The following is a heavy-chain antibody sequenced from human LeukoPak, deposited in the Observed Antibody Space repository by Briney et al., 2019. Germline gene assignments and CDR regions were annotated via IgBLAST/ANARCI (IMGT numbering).Heavy chain of an antibody. CDR1: GFTFSSYA. J-gene: IGHJ4*02. Sequence: PGGSLRLSCAASGFTFSSYAMNWVRQAPGKGLEWVSTLSGSGYSTYYADSVKGRFTISRDNPKNTLYLQMNSLRAEDTAVYYCAKEMITFGGVIANWGQGTLVTVSS. V-gene: IGHV3-23*01. CDR3: AKEMITFGGVIAN. CDR2: LSGSGYST. D-gene: IGHD3-16*02.